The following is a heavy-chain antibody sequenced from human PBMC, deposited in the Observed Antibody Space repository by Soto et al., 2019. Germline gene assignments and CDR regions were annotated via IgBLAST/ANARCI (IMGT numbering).Heavy chain of an antibody. D-gene: IGHD2-2*01. V-gene: IGHV1-69*01. Sequence: QVQLVQSGAEVKKPGSSVKVYCKASGGTFSSDAISWVRQAPGQGLEWMGGIIPIFGTANYAQKFQGRVTITADESTSTAYRELSSLRSEDTAVYYCAHDMPTIVVVPAAMYYYGMDVWGQGTTVTVSS. CDR1: GGTFSSDA. J-gene: IGHJ6*02. CDR3: AHDMPTIVVVPAAMYYYGMDV. CDR2: IIPIFGTA.